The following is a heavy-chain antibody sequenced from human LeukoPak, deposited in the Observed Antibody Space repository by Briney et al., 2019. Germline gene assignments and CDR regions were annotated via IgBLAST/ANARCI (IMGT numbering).Heavy chain of an antibody. CDR2: ISSSSSYI. Sequence: PGGSLRLSCAASGFTFSSYSMNWVRQAPGKGLEWVSSISSSSSYIYYADSVKGRFTISRDNAKNSLYLQVNSLRAEDTAVYYCARDTSCYGPFCAFAIWGQGTMVTVSS. CDR1: GFTFSSYS. V-gene: IGHV3-21*01. CDR3: ARDTSCYGPFCAFAI. J-gene: IGHJ3*02. D-gene: IGHD2-2*01.